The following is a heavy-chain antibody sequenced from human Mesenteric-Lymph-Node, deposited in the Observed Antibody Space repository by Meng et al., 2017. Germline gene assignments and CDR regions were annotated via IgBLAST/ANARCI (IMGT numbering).Heavy chain of an antibody. D-gene: IGHD5-24*01. J-gene: IGHJ5*02. CDR2: MFFDGSKT. CDR1: GFTLSSYG. V-gene: IGHV3-33*06. CDR3: AKSRDGYFHGLS. Sequence: GESLKISCGASGFTLSSYGMHWVRQAPGKGLEWVAVMFFDGSKTSYADSAKGRFTISRDVSKNTLYLQMDTLRAEDTAIYYCAKSRDGYFHGLSWGQGTLVTVSS.